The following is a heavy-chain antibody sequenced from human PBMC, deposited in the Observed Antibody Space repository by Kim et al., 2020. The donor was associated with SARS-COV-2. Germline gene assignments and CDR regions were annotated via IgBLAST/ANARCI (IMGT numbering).Heavy chain of an antibody. V-gene: IGHV3-23*01. Sequence: AESVKGRFTIARENSKNTLYLQMNRLRAEDTAVYYCAKVTSRGRTQQEDYWGQGTLVTVSS. CDR3: AKVTSRGRTQQEDY. D-gene: IGHD6-13*01. J-gene: IGHJ4*02.